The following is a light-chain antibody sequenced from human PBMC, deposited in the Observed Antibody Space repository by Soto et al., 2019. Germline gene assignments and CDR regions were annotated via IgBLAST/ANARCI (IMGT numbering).Light chain of an antibody. CDR2: GSS. Sequence: ETVMTQSPATLSVSPGERATLSCRASLRVSSNLAWYQQKPGQAPRLLIYGSSTRATGIPASFSVSGSGTEYTLTISSLQSEDSAVYFCQQYNDWPPVTFGQGTKVEIK. CDR3: QQYNDWPPVT. CDR1: LRVSSN. J-gene: IGKJ1*01. V-gene: IGKV3-15*01.